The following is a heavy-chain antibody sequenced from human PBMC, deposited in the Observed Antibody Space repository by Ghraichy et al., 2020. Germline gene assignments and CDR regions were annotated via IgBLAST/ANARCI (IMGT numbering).Heavy chain of an antibody. CDR1: GFTFSSYA. J-gene: IGHJ4*02. CDR3: AKAWKDDGTRYYDFWSGYYTGILHLDY. Sequence: LSLTCAASGFTFSSYAMSWVRQAPGKGLEWVSAISGSGGSTYYADSVKGRFTISRDNSKNTLYLQMNSPRAEDTAGYYCAKAWKDDGTRYYDFWSGYYTGILHLDYWGQGTLVTVSS. D-gene: IGHD3-3*01. V-gene: IGHV3-23*01. CDR2: ISGSGGST.